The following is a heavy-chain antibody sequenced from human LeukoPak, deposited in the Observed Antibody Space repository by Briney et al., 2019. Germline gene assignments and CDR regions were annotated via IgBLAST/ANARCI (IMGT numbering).Heavy chain of an antibody. D-gene: IGHD3-22*01. Sequence: SETLSLTCTVSGDSVNSGAYYWSWLRQPAGKEPEWIGRIYPLETTNYNPSLKSRVAISVDTSKNQFSLKLSSVTAADTAVYYCARLLTYYYDSSGYYYSYYFDYWGQGTLVTVSS. CDR3: ARLLTYYYDSSGYYYSYYFDY. CDR2: IYPLETT. V-gene: IGHV4-61*02. CDR1: GDSVNSGAYY. J-gene: IGHJ4*02.